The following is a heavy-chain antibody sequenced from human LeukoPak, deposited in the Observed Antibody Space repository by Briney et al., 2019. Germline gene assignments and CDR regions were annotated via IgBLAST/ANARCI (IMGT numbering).Heavy chain of an antibody. V-gene: IGHV4-31*03. CDR3: AREGRYDFWSGSPPGWFDP. Sequence: PSQTLSLTCTVSGGSISSGGYYWSWIRQHPGKGLEWIGYIYYGGSTYYNPSLKSRGTISVDTSKDQFSLKLSSVTAADTAVYYCAREGRYDFWSGSPPGWFDPWGQGTLVTVSS. CDR2: IYYGGST. J-gene: IGHJ5*02. D-gene: IGHD3-3*01. CDR1: GGSISSGGYY.